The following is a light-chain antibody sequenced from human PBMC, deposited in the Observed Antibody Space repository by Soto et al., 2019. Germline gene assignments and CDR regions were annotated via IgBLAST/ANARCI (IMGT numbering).Light chain of an antibody. CDR1: SSNIGSNY. CDR2: KNN. J-gene: IGLJ2*01. CDR3: ASWDDSLSGHVV. Sequence: QSVLTQPPSASGTPGQRVTISCSGSSSNIGSNYVYWYQQLPGTAPKLLIYKNNQRPSGVPDRFSGSKSGTSASLAISVLRSDDEAEYFCASWDDSLSGHVVFGGGTKLTVL. V-gene: IGLV1-47*01.